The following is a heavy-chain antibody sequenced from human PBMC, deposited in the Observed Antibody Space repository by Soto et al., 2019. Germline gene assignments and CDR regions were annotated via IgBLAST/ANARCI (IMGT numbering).Heavy chain of an antibody. D-gene: IGHD6-13*01. CDR3: ARDSSSYKRYYYYGMDV. J-gene: IGHJ6*02. CDR2: INPNSGGT. CDR1: GYTFTGYY. V-gene: IGHV1-2*02. Sequence: VASVKVSCKASGYTFTGYYVHWVRQAPGQGLEWMGWINPNSGGTNYAQKFQGRVTMTRDTSISTAYMELSRLRSDDTAVYYCARDSSSYKRYYYYGMDVWGQGTTVTVSS.